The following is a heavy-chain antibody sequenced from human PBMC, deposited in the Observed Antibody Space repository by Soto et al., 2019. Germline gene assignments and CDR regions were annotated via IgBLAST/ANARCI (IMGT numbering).Heavy chain of an antibody. Sequence: GGSLRLSCAASGLIFSDVWMTWVRQAPGKGLEWVGRIKTKPDDGTIDYAAPVRGRFTISRDDSKNTLYLPMTSLTPDDTGVYYCTTSNLGVDFWGPGTLVTVSS. D-gene: IGHD1-1*01. CDR2: IKTKPDDGTI. V-gene: IGHV3-15*01. CDR1: GLIFSDVW. J-gene: IGHJ4*02. CDR3: TTSNLGVDF.